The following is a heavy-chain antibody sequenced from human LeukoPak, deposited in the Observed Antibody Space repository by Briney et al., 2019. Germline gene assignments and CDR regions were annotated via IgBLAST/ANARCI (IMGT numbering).Heavy chain of an antibody. V-gene: IGHV3-23*01. D-gene: IGHD3-22*01. CDR2: ISNNGGST. J-gene: IGHJ5*02. CDR1: GFTFSSYG. CDR3: AKGDSGYFVDL. Sequence: PGGSLRLSCAASGFTFSSYGMIWIRQAPGKGLQWVSAISNNGGSTYYAYFVKGRFTISRDNSKNTLFLQMSSLRAEHSALYYCAKGDSGYFVDLWGQGNLVTVSS.